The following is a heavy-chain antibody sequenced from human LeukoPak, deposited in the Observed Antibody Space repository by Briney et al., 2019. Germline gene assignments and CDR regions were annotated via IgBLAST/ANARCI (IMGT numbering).Heavy chain of an antibody. CDR3: ARTGEWLLFYYFDY. Sequence: ASVKVSCKASGYTFTSYGISWVRQAPGQGLEWMGWISAYNGNANYAQKLQGRVTMTTDTSTSTAYMELRSLRSDDTAVYYCARTGEWLLFYYFDYWGQGTLVTVSS. V-gene: IGHV1-18*01. J-gene: IGHJ4*02. D-gene: IGHD3-3*01. CDR1: GYTFTSYG. CDR2: ISAYNGNA.